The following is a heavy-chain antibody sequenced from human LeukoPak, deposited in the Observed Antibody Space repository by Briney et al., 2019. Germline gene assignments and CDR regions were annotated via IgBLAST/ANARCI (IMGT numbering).Heavy chain of an antibody. CDR2: ISGSGGST. CDR1: GFSFSSYA. J-gene: IGHJ3*02. CDR3: AKDSQASGSVEAFDI. D-gene: IGHD3-10*01. V-gene: IGHV3-23*01. Sequence: PGGSLTLSCAVSGFSFSSYAMSCVRQAPGKVLEWVSAISGSGGSTYYADSVKGRFTTSRDNSTNPLYLQMNSLRAEDTAVYYCAKDSQASGSVEAFDIWGQGTMVTVSS.